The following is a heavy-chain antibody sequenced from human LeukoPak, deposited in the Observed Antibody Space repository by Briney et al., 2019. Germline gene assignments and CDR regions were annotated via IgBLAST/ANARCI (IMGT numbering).Heavy chain of an antibody. Sequence: SETLSLTCAVYGGSFSGYYWSWLRQPPGKGLEWIGEINHCGSTNYNPSLKSRVTISVDTSKNQFSLKLSSVTAADTAVYYCASQDLYNWNYVDYWGQGTLVTVSS. CDR1: GGSFSGYY. CDR2: INHCGST. CDR3: ASQDLYNWNYVDY. V-gene: IGHV4-34*01. J-gene: IGHJ4*02. D-gene: IGHD1-20*01.